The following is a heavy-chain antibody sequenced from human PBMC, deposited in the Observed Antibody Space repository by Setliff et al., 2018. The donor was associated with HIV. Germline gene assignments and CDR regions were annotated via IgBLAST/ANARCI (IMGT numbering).Heavy chain of an antibody. J-gene: IGHJ4*02. V-gene: IGHV4-4*09. CDR3: ARHGTWNSQRFHFDY. D-gene: IGHD1-7*01. CDR1: AVSIGGYS. Sequence: PSATLSLTCTVSAVSIGGYSWSWIRQSPGKGLEWIGSIYSTDTTNHNPSLESRVTISVDKSKNQFSLKLNSVTAADTAVYYCARHGTWNSQRFHFDYWGQGTPVTVSS. CDR2: IYSTDTT.